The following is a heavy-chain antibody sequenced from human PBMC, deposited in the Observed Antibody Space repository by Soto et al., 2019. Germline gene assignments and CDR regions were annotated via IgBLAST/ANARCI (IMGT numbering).Heavy chain of an antibody. D-gene: IGHD5-12*01. J-gene: IGHJ4*01. CDR2: LNWRGDNF. Sequence: GGSLRLSCVASGFSFDRYAMHWVRQVPGRGLEWVAGLNWRGDNFAYADSVKGRFTVSRDNAKHSLFLQMDSLRPEDTAQYYCAKDRYDLSWYEVALDYRGHGTPVTVSS. CDR3: AKDRYDLSWYEVALDY. V-gene: IGHV3-9*01. CDR1: GFSFDRYA.